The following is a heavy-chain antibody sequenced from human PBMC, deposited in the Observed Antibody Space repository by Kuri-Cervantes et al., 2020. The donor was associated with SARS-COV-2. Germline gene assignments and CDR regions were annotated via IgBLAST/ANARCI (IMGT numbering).Heavy chain of an antibody. D-gene: IGHD2-2*01. Sequence: GESLKISCAASGFTFSDYYMSWIRQAPGKGLEWVSYISSSGSTIYYADSVKGRFTISRDNAKNSLYLQMNSLRAEDTAVYYCAREKVGIVVVPAAIWDVWGKGTTVTVSS. CDR2: ISSSGSTI. CDR3: AREKVGIVVVPAAIWDV. V-gene: IGHV3-11*04. J-gene: IGHJ6*04. CDR1: GFTFSDYY.